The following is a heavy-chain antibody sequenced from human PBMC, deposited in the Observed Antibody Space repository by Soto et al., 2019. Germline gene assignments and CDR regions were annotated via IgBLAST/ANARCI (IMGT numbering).Heavy chain of an antibody. CDR1: GYKFTWDW. D-gene: IGHD6-6*01. CDR2: VYPGDSDI. J-gene: IGHJ4*02. V-gene: IGHV5-51*01. CDR3: TRSEQLYTFDS. Sequence: GESLKISCKASGYKFTWDWIGWVRQMPGKGLELMGVVYPGDSDIRYGPSFQGLVIISADKSITTAYLQWSSLKASDTAMYYCTRSEQLYTFDSWGQGTLVTVSS.